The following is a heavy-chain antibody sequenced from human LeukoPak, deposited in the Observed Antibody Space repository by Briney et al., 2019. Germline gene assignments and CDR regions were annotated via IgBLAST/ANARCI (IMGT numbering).Heavy chain of an antibody. CDR3: ARLGYYGSGSYYNVPYYYYYMDV. J-gene: IGHJ6*03. CDR2: IYHSGST. Sequence: SQTLSLTCAVSGGSISSGGYSWSWIRQPPGKGLEWIGYIYHSGSTYYNPSLKSRVTISVDTSKNQFSLKLSSVTAADTAVYYCARLGYYGSGSYYNVPYYYYYMDVWGKGTTVTVSS. V-gene: IGHV4-30-2*01. CDR1: GGSISSGGYS. D-gene: IGHD3-10*01.